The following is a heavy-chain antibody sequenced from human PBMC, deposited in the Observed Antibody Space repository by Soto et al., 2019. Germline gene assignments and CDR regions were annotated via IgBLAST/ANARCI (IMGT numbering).Heavy chain of an antibody. J-gene: IGHJ6*02. CDR1: GGTFSSYA. CDR3: ASAPIVVVPGALDYSYDMDV. Sequence: QVQLVQSGAEVKKPGSSVKVSCKASGGTFSSYAISWVRQAPGQGLEWMGGIIPMFGTANYAQTFQGRVTITADKSTTTAYMELSSLRSEDTAVYYCASAPIVVVPGALDYSYDMDVWSQGTTVTVSS. V-gene: IGHV1-69*06. D-gene: IGHD2-2*01. CDR2: IIPMFGTA.